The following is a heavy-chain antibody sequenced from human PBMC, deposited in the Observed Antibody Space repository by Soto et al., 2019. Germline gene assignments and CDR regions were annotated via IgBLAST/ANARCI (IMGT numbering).Heavy chain of an antibody. CDR1: GDSVGSGDYY. Sequence: SETLSLTCSVSGDSVGSGDYYWSWIRQPPGKGLEWIGHVYFSGSTNYIPSLKSRLTMSVDTAKNQFSLKLNSVTAADTAVYYCARIPVDTYMIYWSDPWGQGTQVTVSS. J-gene: IGHJ5*02. V-gene: IGHV4-61*08. CDR2: VYFSGST. CDR3: ARIPVDTYMIYWSDP. D-gene: IGHD3-16*01.